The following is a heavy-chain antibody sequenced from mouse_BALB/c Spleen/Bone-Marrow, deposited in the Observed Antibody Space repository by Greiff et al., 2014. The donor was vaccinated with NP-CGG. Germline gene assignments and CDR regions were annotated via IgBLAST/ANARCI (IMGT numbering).Heavy chain of an antibody. CDR2: INPSSDYT. CDR3: AREGLRAWFVY. CDR1: GNTFTSYT. Sequence: VHLVESGAALARPGASVKMSCKASGNTFTSYTIHWVKQRSGQGLEWIGYINPSSDYTNYNQKFKDKATLTADKSSSTAYMQLSSLTSEDSAVYYCAREGLRAWFVYWGQGTLVTVSA. J-gene: IGHJ3*01. D-gene: IGHD2-4*01. V-gene: IGHV1-4*01.